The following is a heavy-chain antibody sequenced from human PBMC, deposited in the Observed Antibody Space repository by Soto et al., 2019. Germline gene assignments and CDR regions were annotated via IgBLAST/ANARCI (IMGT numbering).Heavy chain of an antibody. D-gene: IGHD3-10*01. Sequence: SETLSLTCTVSGGSISSGDYYWSWIRQPPGKGLEWIGYIYYSGSADYNPSLGSRVTISIDTSKNQFSLKLTSVTAADTAVYYCARGVGFGYYYYHMDLWGQGTTVTVSS. J-gene: IGHJ6*02. V-gene: IGHV4-61*08. CDR3: ARGVGFGYYYYHMDL. CDR1: GGSISSGDYY. CDR2: IYYSGSA.